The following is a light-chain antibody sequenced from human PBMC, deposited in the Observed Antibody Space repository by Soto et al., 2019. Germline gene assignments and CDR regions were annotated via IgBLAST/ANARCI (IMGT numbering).Light chain of an antibody. J-gene: IGKJ2*01. V-gene: IGKV1-5*01. CDR1: QSISNW. Sequence: DIQMTQSPSTLSATVGDSVTITCRASQSISNWLAWYQQKPGKAPNLLIYDASRLESEGPSRFSGSGFGTEFTLTISGLQPDDFATYYCQQYSSHSRTFGQGTTLEIK. CDR2: DAS. CDR3: QQYSSHSRT.